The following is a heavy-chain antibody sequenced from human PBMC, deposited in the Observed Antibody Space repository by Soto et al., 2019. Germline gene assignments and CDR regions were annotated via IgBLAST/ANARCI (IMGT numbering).Heavy chain of an antibody. CDR1: GYSFTSYW. CDR2: IYPGDSDT. D-gene: IGHD3-10*01. V-gene: IGHV5-51*01. J-gene: IGHJ6*02. CDR3: ARITMVRGVHEHYYYGMDV. Sequence: PGESLKISCKGSGYSFTSYWIGWVRQMPGKGLEWMGIIYPGDSDTRYSPSFQGQVTISADKSISTAYLQWSSLKASDTAMYYCARITMVRGVHEHYYYGMDVWGQGTTVTVSS.